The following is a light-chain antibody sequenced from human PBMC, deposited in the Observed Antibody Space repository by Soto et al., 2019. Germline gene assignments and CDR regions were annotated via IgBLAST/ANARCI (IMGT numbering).Light chain of an antibody. Sequence: EILLAQSPGILSFSLGERATLSCWASQSVRSNLAWYQQKLGQAPRLLIYGASTRATGIPTRISGSGSGTEFTLAISSLQPEDLATYYCQQYDTYYSFGQGTKVDIK. CDR1: QSVRSN. V-gene: IGKV3-15*01. J-gene: IGKJ2*03. CDR3: QQYDTYYS. CDR2: GAS.